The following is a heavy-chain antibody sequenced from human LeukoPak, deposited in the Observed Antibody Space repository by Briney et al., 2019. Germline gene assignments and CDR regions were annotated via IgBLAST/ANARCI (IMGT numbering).Heavy chain of an antibody. Sequence: GASVKVSCKASGGTFSSYAISWVRQAPGQGLEWMGGIIPIFGTANYAQKFQGRVTITADESTSTADMELSSLRSEDTAVYYCAGAPYYYDSSGYSDYWGQGTLVTVSS. CDR1: GGTFSSYA. J-gene: IGHJ4*02. CDR2: IIPIFGTA. V-gene: IGHV1-69*13. D-gene: IGHD3-22*01. CDR3: AGAPYYYDSSGYSDY.